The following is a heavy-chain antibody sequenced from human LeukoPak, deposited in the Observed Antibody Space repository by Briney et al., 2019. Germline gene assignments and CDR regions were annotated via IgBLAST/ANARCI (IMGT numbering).Heavy chain of an antibody. CDR1: GGSFSGYY. V-gene: IGHV4-34*01. J-gene: IGHJ5*02. CDR3: ARVSTFWFDP. D-gene: IGHD1-1*01. Sequence: SETLSLTCAVYGGSFSGYYWSWIRQPPGKGGEWSGEINHSGSNNYNPSLNSRVTISAHTSKNQFSLKLSSVPAADTAVYYCARVSTFWFDPWGQGTLVTVSS. CDR2: INHSGSN.